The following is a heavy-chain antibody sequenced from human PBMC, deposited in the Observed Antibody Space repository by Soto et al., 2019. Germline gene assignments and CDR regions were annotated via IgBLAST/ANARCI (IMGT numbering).Heavy chain of an antibody. CDR1: GGTFSSYA. D-gene: IGHD5-18*01. CDR2: IIPIFGTA. CDR3: ARMDTAMVKVDY. V-gene: IGHV1-69*01. Sequence: VKVSCKASGGTFSSYAISWVRQAPGQGLEWMGGIIPIFGTANYAQKFQGRVTITADESTSTAYMELSSLRSEDTAVYYCARMDTAMVKVDYWGQGTLVTVSS. J-gene: IGHJ4*02.